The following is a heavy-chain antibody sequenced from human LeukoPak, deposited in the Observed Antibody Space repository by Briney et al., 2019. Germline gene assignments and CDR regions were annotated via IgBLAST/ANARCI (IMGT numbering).Heavy chain of an antibody. CDR2: IYNTGTT. D-gene: IGHD3-10*01. CDR3: AREKGGVDSLTMVRGVMEEDSYYHYYMDV. Sequence: PSETLSLTCSVSDDSMNSGAYYWSWIRQPAGKGLEWIGRIYNTGTTNYNPSLKSRVTISVDTSKNQFSLKLSSVTAADTAVYYCAREKGGVDSLTMVRGVMEEDSYYHYYMDVWGKGTTVTISS. V-gene: IGHV4-61*02. CDR1: DDSMNSGAYY. J-gene: IGHJ6*03.